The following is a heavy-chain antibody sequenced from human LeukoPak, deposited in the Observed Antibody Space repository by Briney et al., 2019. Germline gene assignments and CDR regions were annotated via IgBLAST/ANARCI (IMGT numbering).Heavy chain of an antibody. CDR3: ARWNSGTYSSDL. J-gene: IGHJ5*02. V-gene: IGHV4-61*01. D-gene: IGHD1-26*01. CDR1: GGSVSSGSYY. Sequence: SETLSLTCTVSGGSVSSGSYYWSWIRQPPGKGLEWIGYIYYSGSTNYNPSLKSRVTISVDTSKNQFSLRLSSVTAADTAVYYCARWNSGTYSSDLWGQGTPVTVSS. CDR2: IYYSGST.